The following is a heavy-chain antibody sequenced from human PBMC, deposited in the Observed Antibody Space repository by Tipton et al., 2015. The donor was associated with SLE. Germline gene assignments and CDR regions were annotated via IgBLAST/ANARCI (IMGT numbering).Heavy chain of an antibody. CDR1: GFTFSSYA. V-gene: IGHV3-23*01. J-gene: IGHJ4*02. D-gene: IGHD6-13*01. CDR3: AKDPEDSSSWQFDY. CDR2: ISGSGGST. Sequence: SLRLSCAASGFTFSSYAMSWVRQAPGKGLEWVSAISGSGGSTYYADSVKGRFTTSRDNSKNTLYLQMNSLRAEDTAVYYCAKDPEDSSSWQFDYWGQGTLVTVSS.